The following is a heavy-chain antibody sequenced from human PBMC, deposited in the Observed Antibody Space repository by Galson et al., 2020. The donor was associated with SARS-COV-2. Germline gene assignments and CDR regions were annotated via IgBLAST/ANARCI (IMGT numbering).Heavy chain of an antibody. Sequence: QLGESLKISCAASGFTFSSYGMHWVRQAPGKGLEWVAVIWYDGSNKYYADSVKGRFTISRDNSKNTLYLQMNSLRAEDTAVYYCAREGQWPLNWFDPWGQGTLVTVSS. CDR2: IWYDGSNK. CDR1: GFTFSSYG. CDR3: AREGQWPLNWFDP. D-gene: IGHD6-19*01. V-gene: IGHV3-33*01. J-gene: IGHJ5*02.